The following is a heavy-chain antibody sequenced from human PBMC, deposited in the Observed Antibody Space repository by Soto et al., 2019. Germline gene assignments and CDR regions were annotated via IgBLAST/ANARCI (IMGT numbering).Heavy chain of an antibody. J-gene: IGHJ6*02. V-gene: IGHV3-33*01. D-gene: IGHD2-21*02. Sequence: QVQLVESGGGVVQPGRSLRLSCAASGFTFSSYGMHWVRQAPGKGLEWVAVIWYDGTNKYYADSVKGRFTISRDNSKNTLYLQMNSLRAEDTAVYYCATDGVVTANPYYYGMDVWGQGTTVTVSS. CDR3: ATDGVVTANPYYYGMDV. CDR1: GFTFSSYG. CDR2: IWYDGTNK.